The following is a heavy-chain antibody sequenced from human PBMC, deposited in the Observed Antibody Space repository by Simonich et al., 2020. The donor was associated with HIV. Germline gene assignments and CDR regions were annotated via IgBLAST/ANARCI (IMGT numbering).Heavy chain of an antibody. CDR3: ARGIRAGDFYSQYYYYMDV. J-gene: IGHJ6*03. CDR1: GASFNAYY. V-gene: IGHV4-34*01. D-gene: IGHD2-21*02. CDR2: INHSVST. Sequence: QVQLQQWGAGLLKPSETLSLTCAVYGASFNAYYWSRIRQSPGKGLEWIGEINHSVSTKYKPSLKSLLTISPDTSKNQFSLKLTSVTAADTAVYYCARGIRAGDFYSQYYYYMDVWGKGTTVIVSS.